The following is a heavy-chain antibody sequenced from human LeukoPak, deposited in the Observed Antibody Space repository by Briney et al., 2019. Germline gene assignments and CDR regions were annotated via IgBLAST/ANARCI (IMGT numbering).Heavy chain of an antibody. CDR1: GYTFTGYY. V-gene: IGHV1-2*02. CDR3: AREYTVAAYLTPPLDY. D-gene: IGHD6-19*01. J-gene: IGHJ4*02. CDR2: INPNSGGT. Sequence: ASVKVSCKASGYTFTGYYMHWVRQAPGQGLEWMGWINPNSGGTNYTQKFQGRVTMTRDTSISTAYMELSSLRSDDTAVYYCAREYTVAAYLTPPLDYWGQGTLVIVSS.